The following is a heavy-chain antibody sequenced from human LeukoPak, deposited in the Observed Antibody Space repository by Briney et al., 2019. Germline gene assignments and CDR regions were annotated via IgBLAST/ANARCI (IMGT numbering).Heavy chain of an antibody. J-gene: IGHJ5*02. V-gene: IGHV4-59*12. CDR2: IYYSGST. CDR1: GGSISSYY. CDR3: ARETVPAALRRGWFDP. Sequence: SETLSLNCTVSGGSISSYYWSWIRQPPGKGLEWIGYIYYSGSTNYNPSLKSRVTISVDTSKNQFSLKLSSVTAADTAVYYCARETVPAALRRGWFDPWGQGTLVTVSS. D-gene: IGHD2-2*01.